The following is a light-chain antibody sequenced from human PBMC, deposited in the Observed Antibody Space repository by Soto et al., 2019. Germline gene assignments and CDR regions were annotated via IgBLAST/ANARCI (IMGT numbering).Light chain of an antibody. J-gene: IGLJ3*02. V-gene: IGLV1-51*01. CDR2: DNN. Sequence: QSVLTQPPSVSVAPGQTVTISCSGSSSNIGNNYVSWYQQLPGTAPKLLIYDNNKRPSGVPDRFFGSRSGTSATLVITGLQTGDEAEYFCGTWDSSLSAGVFGGGTKLTVL. CDR1: SSNIGNNY. CDR3: GTWDSSLSAGV.